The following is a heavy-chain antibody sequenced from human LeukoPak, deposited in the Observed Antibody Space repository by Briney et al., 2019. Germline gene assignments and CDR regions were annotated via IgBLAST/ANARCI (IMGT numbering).Heavy chain of an antibody. CDR1: GGSINSNNYY. D-gene: IGHD1-7*01. J-gene: IGHJ4*02. V-gene: IGHV4-39*01. CDR2: VYYSGDT. CDR3: ARLPELLNDPFDY. Sequence: PSKTLSLTCTVSGGSINSNNYYWGWIRQPPGKGLEWIASVYYSGDTWYNPSLKSRVTISVDTSKNQFSLKVTSVTAADTSVYYCARLPELLNDPFDYWGQGTLVTVSS.